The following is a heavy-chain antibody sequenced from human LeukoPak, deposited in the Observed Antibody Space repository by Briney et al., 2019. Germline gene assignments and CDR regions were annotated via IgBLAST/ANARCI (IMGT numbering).Heavy chain of an antibody. Sequence: GASVKVSCEASGGTFGSYVISWVRQAPGQGLEWMGGIIPIFGTAHYAQKFQGRLTITADESTSTVYMEMSSLRSEDTAMYYCAKEGDTALVTGYFDLWGRGTLVTVSS. D-gene: IGHD5-18*01. V-gene: IGHV1-69*13. CDR3: AKEGDTALVTGYFDL. J-gene: IGHJ2*01. CDR1: GGTFGSYV. CDR2: IIPIFGTA.